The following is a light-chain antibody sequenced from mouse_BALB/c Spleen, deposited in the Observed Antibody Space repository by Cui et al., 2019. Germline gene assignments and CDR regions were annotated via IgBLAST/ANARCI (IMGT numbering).Light chain of an antibody. CDR1: QDVGTA. CDR3: QQYSSYPWT. CDR2: WAS. V-gene: IGKV6-23*01. Sequence: DIVITQSDKFVSTSLGDMVSRSCKARQDVGTAVAWYQQKPGQSPKLLIYWASTRHPGVPDRFTGSGSGTDFTLTISNVESEDLADYFCQQYSSYPWTFGGGTKLEIK. J-gene: IGKJ1*01.